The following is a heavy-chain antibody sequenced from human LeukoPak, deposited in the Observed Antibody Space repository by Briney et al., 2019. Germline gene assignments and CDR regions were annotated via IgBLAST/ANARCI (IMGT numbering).Heavy chain of an antibody. J-gene: IGHJ4*02. V-gene: IGHV5-51*01. D-gene: IGHD3-16*01. CDR3: ARRDDGGYYFDY. Sequence: GESLKISCKGYSFTSYWIGWVRQMPGKGLEWMGIIYPGDSDTRYSPSFQGQVTISADKSISTAYLQWSSLKASDTAMYYCARRDDGGYYFDYWGQGTLVTVSS. CDR2: IYPGDSDT. CDR1: SFTSYW.